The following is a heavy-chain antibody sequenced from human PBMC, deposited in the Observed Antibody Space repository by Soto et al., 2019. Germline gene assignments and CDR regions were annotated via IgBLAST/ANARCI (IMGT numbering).Heavy chain of an antibody. CDR1: GDSVSSDIVT. J-gene: IGHJ4*02. CDR3: ARLIGTSWFVG. CDR2: TYYRSQWFN. Sequence: SQTLSLTCAISGDSVSSDIVTWDWIRQSPSRGLEWLGRTYYRSQWFNDYAVSVKSRMTINADTSKNQFSLQLNYVTPEDTAVYYCARLIGTSWFVGWGQGTPVTVSS. V-gene: IGHV6-1*01. D-gene: IGHD6-13*01.